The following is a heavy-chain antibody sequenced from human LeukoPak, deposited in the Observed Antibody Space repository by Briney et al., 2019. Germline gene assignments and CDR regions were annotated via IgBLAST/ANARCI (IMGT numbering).Heavy chain of an antibody. CDR2: VYYSGNT. D-gene: IGHD1-26*01. J-gene: IGHJ4*02. CDR1: GGSINNYY. CDR3: ARHQSGGTYPLEF. Sequence: SETLSLTCTVSGGSINNYYWSWIRQPPGKGLEWIAWVYYSGNTQYNPSLKSRVIISVDTSKNQFSLNLNSVTAADTAVYYCARHQSGGTYPLEFWGQGTQVTVSS. V-gene: IGHV4-59*08.